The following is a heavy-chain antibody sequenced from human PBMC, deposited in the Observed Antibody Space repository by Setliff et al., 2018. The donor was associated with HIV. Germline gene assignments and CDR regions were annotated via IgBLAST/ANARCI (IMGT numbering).Heavy chain of an antibody. D-gene: IGHD3-22*01. J-gene: IGHJ4*02. CDR3: ARQAIFGYYDSSGYLDY. V-gene: IGHV4-39*01. Sequence: ETLSLTCTVSGGSISSTSYYWGWVRQPPGKGLEWIGSIYYSGSTYYNPSLKSRVTISVDASRNQFSLNLSSVTAADTAVYYCARQAIFGYYDSSGYLDYWGQGTLVTVSS. CDR2: IYYSGST. CDR1: GGSISSTSYY.